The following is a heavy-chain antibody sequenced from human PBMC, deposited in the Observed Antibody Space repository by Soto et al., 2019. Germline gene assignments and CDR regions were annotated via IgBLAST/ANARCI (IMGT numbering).Heavy chain of an antibody. Sequence: GGSLRLSCAASGFTFSSYGMHWVRQAPGKGLEWVAVIWYDGSNKYYADSVKGRFTISRDNSKNTLYLQMNSLRAEDTAVYYCARDRTTMVRGVINLYYYGMDVWGQGTTVTVSS. V-gene: IGHV3-33*01. D-gene: IGHD3-10*01. CDR1: GFTFSSYG. CDR3: ARDRTTMVRGVINLYYYGMDV. J-gene: IGHJ6*02. CDR2: IWYDGSNK.